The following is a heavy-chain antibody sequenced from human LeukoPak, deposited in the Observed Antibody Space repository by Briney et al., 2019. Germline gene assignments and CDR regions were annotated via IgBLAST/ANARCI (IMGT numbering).Heavy chain of an antibody. CDR3: ARDPGDEDYGESYFDY. CDR1: GGSISSYY. D-gene: IGHD4-17*01. CDR2: IYYSGST. Sequence: SSETLSLTCTVSGGSISSYYWSWIRQPPGKGLEWIGYIYYSGSTNYNPSLKSRVTISVDTSKNQFSLKLSSVTAADTAVYYCARDPGDEDYGESYFDYWGQGTLVTVSS. V-gene: IGHV4-59*01. J-gene: IGHJ4*02.